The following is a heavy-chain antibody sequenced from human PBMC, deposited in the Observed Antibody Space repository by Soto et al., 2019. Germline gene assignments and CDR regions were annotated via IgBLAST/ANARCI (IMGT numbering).Heavy chain of an antibody. CDR1: GYNFTGYY. J-gene: IGHJ6*02. CDR3: ARSSYYYGFYGMDV. Sequence: ASVKVSCRASGYNFTGYYMHWVRQAPGQGLEGMGWINPNSGGTNYPQKFQGWVTMTRDTSISTAYMALSRLRSDDTAVYYCARSSYYYGFYGMDVWGQGTTVTVSS. V-gene: IGHV1-2*04. D-gene: IGHD3-10*01. CDR2: INPNSGGT.